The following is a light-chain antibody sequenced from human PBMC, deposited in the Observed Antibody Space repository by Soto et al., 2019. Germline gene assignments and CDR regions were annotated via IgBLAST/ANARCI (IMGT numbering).Light chain of an antibody. J-gene: IGKJ5*01. V-gene: IGKV3-11*01. CDR1: QSVSSY. CDR2: DAS. CDR3: QQRSNWIT. Sequence: EIVLSRSPATLSFSPGDRATLSCRASQSVSSYLAWYQQKPGQAPRLRIYDASNRATGIPARLSGSGSGTDFTLTISSLEPEDFAVYYCQQRSNWITFGQGTRLEIK.